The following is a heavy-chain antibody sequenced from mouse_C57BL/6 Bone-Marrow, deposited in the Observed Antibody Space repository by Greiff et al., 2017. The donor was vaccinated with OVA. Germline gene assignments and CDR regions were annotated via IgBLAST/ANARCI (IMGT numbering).Heavy chain of an antibody. CDR3: AIFWLSNYYAMDY. Sequence: VQLQQSGAELARPGASVKLSCKASGYTFTSYCIRWVKQRPGQGLEWIGEIYPRSSNTYYNEKFKGKATLTADKSSSTAYMELRSLTSEDSAVYFGAIFWLSNYYAMDYWGQGTAVTVSS. J-gene: IGHJ4*01. CDR1: GYTFTSYC. D-gene: IGHD2-2*01. V-gene: IGHV1-81*01. CDR2: IYPRSSNT.